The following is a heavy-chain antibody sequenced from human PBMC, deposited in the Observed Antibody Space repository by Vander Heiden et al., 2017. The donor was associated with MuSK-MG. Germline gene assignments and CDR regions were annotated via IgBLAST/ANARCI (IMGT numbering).Heavy chain of an antibody. CDR2: ISRSGAAT. D-gene: IGHD7-27*01. Sequence: EVQLVESGGGLEQPGGSLRLSCAASGFTFSGYEMNWVRQAPGKGLEWVSYISRSGAATYYADSVKGRFTISRDNAKNSLYLQMNSLRAEDTAVYYCAREQLGIDSFDSWGQGTLVTVSS. J-gene: IGHJ4*02. V-gene: IGHV3-48*03. CDR1: GFTFSGYE. CDR3: AREQLGIDSFDS.